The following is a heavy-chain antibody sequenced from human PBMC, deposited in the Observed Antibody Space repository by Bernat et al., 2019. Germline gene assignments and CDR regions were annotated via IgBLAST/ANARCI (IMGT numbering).Heavy chain of an antibody. CDR2: INPTGGRT. D-gene: IGHD4-17*01. CDR1: GYTFTSYY. Sequence: QVQLVQSGAEVKKPGASVKVSCKASGYTFTSYYLHWVRQAPGQGLEWMGIINPTGGRTSYAQKFQGRVTMTRDTSTSTVYMELSSLRSEDTAVYYCARGVYGEYRWSAFEIWGQGTMVTVSS. CDR3: ARGVYGEYRWSAFEI. V-gene: IGHV1-46*01. J-gene: IGHJ3*02.